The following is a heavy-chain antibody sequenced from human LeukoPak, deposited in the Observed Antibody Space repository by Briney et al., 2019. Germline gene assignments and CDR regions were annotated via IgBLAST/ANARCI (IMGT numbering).Heavy chain of an antibody. V-gene: IGHV3-48*03. CDR2: ISSSGSII. D-gene: IGHD1-26*01. J-gene: IGHJ4*02. CDR1: GFTFSSYE. CDR3: AKVHPGGSFDY. Sequence: GGSLRLSCAASGFTFSSYEMNWVRQAPGKGLEWVSYISSSGSIIYYADSVKGRFTISRDNAKNSLYLQMNSLRAEDTAVYYCAKVHPGGSFDYWGQGTLVTVSS.